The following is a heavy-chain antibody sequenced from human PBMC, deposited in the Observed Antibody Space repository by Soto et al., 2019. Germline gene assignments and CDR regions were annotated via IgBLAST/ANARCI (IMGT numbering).Heavy chain of an antibody. CDR2: IKSKTDGGTT. J-gene: IGHJ1*01. CDR1: GFTFSNAW. Sequence: GGSLRLSCAASGFTFSNAWMSWVRQAPGKGLEWVGRIKSKTDGGTTDYAAPVKGRFTISRDDSKNTLYLQMNSLKTEDTAVYYCTTDFYCSSTSCYLHFQHWGQGTLVTVSS. V-gene: IGHV3-15*01. D-gene: IGHD2-2*01. CDR3: TTDFYCSSTSCYLHFQH.